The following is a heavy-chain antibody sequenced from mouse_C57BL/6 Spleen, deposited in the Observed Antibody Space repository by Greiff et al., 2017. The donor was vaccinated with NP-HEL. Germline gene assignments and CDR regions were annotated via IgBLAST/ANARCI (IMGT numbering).Heavy chain of an antibody. V-gene: IGHV1-82*01. D-gene: IGHD1-1*01. Sequence: LQESGPELVKPGASVKISCKASGYAFSSSWMNWVKQRPGKGLEWIGRIYPGDGDTNYNGKFKGKATLTADKSSSTAYMQLSSLTSEDSAVYFCASITTVDWYFDVWGTGTTVTVSS. CDR2: IYPGDGDT. CDR3: ASITTVDWYFDV. CDR1: GYAFSSSW. J-gene: IGHJ1*03.